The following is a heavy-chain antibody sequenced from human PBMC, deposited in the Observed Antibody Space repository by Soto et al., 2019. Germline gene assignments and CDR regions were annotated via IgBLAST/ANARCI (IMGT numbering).Heavy chain of an antibody. CDR3: AREEEIVVVGAASVGPGMDF. V-gene: IGHV3-30-3*01. J-gene: IGHJ6*01. CDR2: ISYDGSNN. Sequence: QVQLVESWGGVVQTGRSLRLSCAASGFTLSSYAMHWVRQAPGKGLEWVAVISYDGSNNYYADSVKGRFTISRDNSKNTLYLQMHILRAEDTSVYYCAREEEIVVVGAASVGPGMDFW. D-gene: IGHD2-15*01. CDR1: GFTLSSYA.